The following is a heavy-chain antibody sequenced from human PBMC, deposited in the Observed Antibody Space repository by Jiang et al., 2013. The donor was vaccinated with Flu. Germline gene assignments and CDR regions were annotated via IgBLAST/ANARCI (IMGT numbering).Heavy chain of an antibody. CDR3: ATSPTGDQDYYYYGMDV. J-gene: IGHJ6*02. D-gene: IGHD7-27*01. CDR2: IIPILGIA. CDR1: GGTFSSYT. Sequence: SGAEVKKPGSSVKVSCKASGGTFSSYTISWVRQAPGQGLEWMGRIIPILGIANYAQKFQGRVTITADKSTSTAYMELSSLRSEDTAVYYCATSPTGDQDYYYYGMDVWGQGTTVTVSS. V-gene: IGHV1-69*04.